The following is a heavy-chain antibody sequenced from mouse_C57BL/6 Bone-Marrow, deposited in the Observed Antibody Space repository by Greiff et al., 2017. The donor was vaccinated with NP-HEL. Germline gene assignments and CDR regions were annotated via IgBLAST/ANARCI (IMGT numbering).Heavy chain of an antibody. D-gene: IGHD1-1*01. CDR1: GFTFSSYA. CDR3: ARGGITTVVALDY. CDR2: ISDGGSYT. Sequence: EVKLVESGGGLVKPGGSLKLSCAASGFTFSSYAMSWVRQTPEKRLEWVATISDGGSYTYYPDNVKGRFTISRDNAKNNLYLQMSHLKSEDTAMYYCARGGITTVVALDYWGQGTTLTVSS. J-gene: IGHJ2*01. V-gene: IGHV5-4*03.